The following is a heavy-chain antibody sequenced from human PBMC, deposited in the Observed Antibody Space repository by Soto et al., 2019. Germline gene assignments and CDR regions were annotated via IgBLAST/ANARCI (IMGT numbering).Heavy chain of an antibody. CDR1: GFTFSSYW. V-gene: IGHV3-7*01. J-gene: IGHJ4*02. Sequence: EVHLVESGGGLVQPGGSLRLSCAASGFTFSSYWMTWVRQAPGKGLEWVANTKPDGSEKNYVGSGKGRFPISRKNDKNPLFLQMDSLRAKDTAVYYCARVAYVDEPFDYWGQGSLVTVSS. D-gene: IGHD2-21*01. CDR3: ARVAYVDEPFDY. CDR2: TKPDGSEK.